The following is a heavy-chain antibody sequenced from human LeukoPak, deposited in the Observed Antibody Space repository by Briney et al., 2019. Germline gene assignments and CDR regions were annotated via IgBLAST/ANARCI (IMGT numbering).Heavy chain of an antibody. CDR3: VRAGPYYYDSSGYPLIDY. D-gene: IGHD3-22*01. Sequence: ASVKVSCKASGYTFTSYDINWVRQATGQGLEWMGWMNPNSGNTGYAQKFQGRVTMTRNTSISTAYMELSSLRAEDTAVYYCVRAGPYYYDSSGYPLIDYWGQGTLVTVSS. CDR1: GYTFTSYD. J-gene: IGHJ4*02. CDR2: MNPNSGNT. V-gene: IGHV1-8*01.